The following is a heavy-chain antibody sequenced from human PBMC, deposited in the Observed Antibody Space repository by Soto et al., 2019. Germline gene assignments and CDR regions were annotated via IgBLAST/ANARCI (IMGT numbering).Heavy chain of an antibody. V-gene: IGHV4-39*01. CDR1: GGSISSSSYY. D-gene: IGHD3-9*01. Sequence: SETLSLTCTVSGGSISSSSYYWGWIRQPPGKGLEWIGSIYYSGSTYYNPSLKSRVTISVDTSKNQFSLKLSSVTAADTAVYYCARQNFDWSAVYYFDYWGQGTLVTVSS. J-gene: IGHJ4*02. CDR3: ARQNFDWSAVYYFDY. CDR2: IYYSGST.